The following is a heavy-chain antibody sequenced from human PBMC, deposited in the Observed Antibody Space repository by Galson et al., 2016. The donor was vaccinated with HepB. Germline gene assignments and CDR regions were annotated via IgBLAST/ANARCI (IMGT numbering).Heavy chain of an antibody. CDR1: GGSISSSGYY. CDR3: ARRSITTMHV. CDR2: IYYSGNT. J-gene: IGHJ6*02. D-gene: IGHD3-22*01. V-gene: IGHV4-39*01. Sequence: ETLSLTCTVSGGSISSSGYYWGWIRQPPGKGLEWIASIYYSGNTYYNPSLKSRVTISVDTSKNQFSLKLSSVTAADPAVYYCARRSITTMHVWGQGTTVTVSS.